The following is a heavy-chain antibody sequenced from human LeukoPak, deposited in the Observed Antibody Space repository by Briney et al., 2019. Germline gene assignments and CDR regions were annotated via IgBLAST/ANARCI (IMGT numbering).Heavy chain of an antibody. D-gene: IGHD3-10*01. CDR2: ISSSSSYI. CDR3: ARDPYGSGYYYFDY. J-gene: IGHJ4*02. V-gene: IGHV3-21*01. Sequence: GGSLRLSCAASGFTFSSYSMNWVRQAPGKGLEWVSSISSSSSYIYYADSVKGRFTISRDNAKNSLYLQMNSLRDEDTAVYFCARDPYGSGYYYFDYWGQGTLVTVSS. CDR1: GFTFSSYS.